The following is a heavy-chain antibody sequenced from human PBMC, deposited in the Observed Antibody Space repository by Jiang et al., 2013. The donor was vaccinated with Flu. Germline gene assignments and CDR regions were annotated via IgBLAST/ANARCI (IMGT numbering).Heavy chain of an antibody. D-gene: IGHD3-22*01. CDR2: IWYDGSNK. V-gene: IGHV3-33*01. CDR3: VLLTSHYYDSSGPRIDDAFDI. Sequence: KGLEWVAVIWYDGSNKYYADSVKGRFTISRDNSKNTLYLQMNSLRAEDTAVYYCVLLTSHYYDSSGPRIDDAFDIWGQGTMVTVSS. J-gene: IGHJ3*02.